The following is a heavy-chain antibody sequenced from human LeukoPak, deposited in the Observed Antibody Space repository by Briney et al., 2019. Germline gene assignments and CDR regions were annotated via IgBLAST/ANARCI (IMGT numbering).Heavy chain of an antibody. Sequence: SSETLSLTCTVSGGSISSGDYYWSWIRQPPGKGLEWIGYIYYSGSTYYNPSLKSRVTISVDTSKNQFSLKLSSVTAADTAVYYCARSSTLNWFDPWGQGTLVTVSS. V-gene: IGHV4-30-4*08. CDR1: GGSISSGDYY. CDR3: ARSSTLNWFDP. J-gene: IGHJ5*02. CDR2: IYYSGST. D-gene: IGHD2-2*01.